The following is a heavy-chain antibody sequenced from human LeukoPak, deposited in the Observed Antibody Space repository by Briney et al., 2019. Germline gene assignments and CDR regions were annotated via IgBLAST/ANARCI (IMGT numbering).Heavy chain of an antibody. D-gene: IGHD3-22*01. V-gene: IGHV1-46*01. CDR3: ARGTLDYDSSAGWLDP. CDR1: GYTFTSYY. Sequence: ASVKVSCTASGYTFTSYYMHWVRQAPGQGLEWIGVINPSGGSTSYAQKFQGRVTLTRDTSTSTVYMELSSLRSEDTAVYYCARGTLDYDSSAGWLDPWGQGTLVTVSS. J-gene: IGHJ5*02. CDR2: INPSGGST.